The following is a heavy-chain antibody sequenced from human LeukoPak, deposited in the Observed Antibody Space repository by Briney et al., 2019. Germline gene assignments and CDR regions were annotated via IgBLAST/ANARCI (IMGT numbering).Heavy chain of an antibody. CDR1: GYTFTSYG. Sequence: GASVKVSCKASGYTFTSYGISWVRQAPGQGLEWMGWISAYNGNTNYAQKLQGRVTMTTDTSTSTAYMELRSLRSDDTAVYYCARDRGRRSNYGYYGMDVWGQGTTVTVSS. V-gene: IGHV1-18*01. CDR2: ISAYNGNT. J-gene: IGHJ6*02. CDR3: ARDRGRRSNYGYYGMDV. D-gene: IGHD3-10*01.